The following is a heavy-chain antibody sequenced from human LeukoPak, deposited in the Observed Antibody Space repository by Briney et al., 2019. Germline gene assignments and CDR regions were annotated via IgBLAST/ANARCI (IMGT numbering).Heavy chain of an antibody. V-gene: IGHV4-59*01. CDR1: GGSLSSYY. CDR2: IYYSGST. D-gene: IGHD2/OR15-2a*01. CDR3: ARSDYLNWFDP. J-gene: IGHJ5*02. Sequence: SETLSLTCTVSGGSLSSYYWSWIRQPPGKGLEWIGYIYYSGSTNYNPSLKSRVTISVDTSKNQFSLKLSSVTAADTAVYYCARSDYLNWFDPWGQGTLVTVSS.